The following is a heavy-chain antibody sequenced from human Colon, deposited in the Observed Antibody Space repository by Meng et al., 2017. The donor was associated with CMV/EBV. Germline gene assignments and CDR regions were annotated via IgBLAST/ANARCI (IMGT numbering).Heavy chain of an antibody. V-gene: IGHV2-5*02. CDR3: AHGRGWLTDY. J-gene: IGHJ4*02. Sequence: QITLKESGPTLVKTPQTLTLSCTFSGFSLRTPEVGVHWIRQPPGKALEWLALIYWDDDNQFRPSLKNRITITKDTSKNQVVLTMTNMDPVDTATYYCAHGRGWLTDYWGQGTLVTVSS. CDR1: GFSLRTPEVG. D-gene: IGHD6-19*01. CDR2: IYWDDDN.